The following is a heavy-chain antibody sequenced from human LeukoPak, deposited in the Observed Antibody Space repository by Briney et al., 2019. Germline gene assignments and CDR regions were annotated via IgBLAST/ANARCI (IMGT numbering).Heavy chain of an antibody. V-gene: IGHV1-69*05. CDR3: ASTRGGDWYFDY. CDR1: GGTFTSSA. CDR2: IIPIFGTA. D-gene: IGHD2-21*02. J-gene: IGHJ4*02. Sequence: GSSVKVSSKASGGTFTSSAISWVRQAPGQGLEWRGGIIPIFGTANYAQTFQGRVPITTDESTSTAYMVLSSLRSEDTAVYYCASTRGGDWYFDYWGQGTLVTVSS.